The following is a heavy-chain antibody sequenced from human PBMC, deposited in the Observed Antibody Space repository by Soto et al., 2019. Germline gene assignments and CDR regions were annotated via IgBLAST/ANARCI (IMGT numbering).Heavy chain of an antibody. Sequence: QITLKESGPTLVKPTQTLTLTCTFSGFSLSTSGVGVGWIRQPPGKALEWLALIYWDDDKRYSPSLKSRLTISKDTSKNQVVLTMTNMDPVDTATYCCAHDYGERGYFDYWGQGTLVTVSS. D-gene: IGHD4-17*01. CDR3: AHDYGERGYFDY. CDR2: IYWDDDK. V-gene: IGHV2-5*02. J-gene: IGHJ4*02. CDR1: GFSLSTSGVG.